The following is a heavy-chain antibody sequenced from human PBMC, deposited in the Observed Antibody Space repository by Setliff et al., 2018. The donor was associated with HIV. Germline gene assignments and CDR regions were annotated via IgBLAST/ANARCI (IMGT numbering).Heavy chain of an antibody. CDR3: VIFYIVTPVDVRDY. D-gene: IGHD2-21*01. CDR1: GGSISSNSYY. J-gene: IGHJ4*02. Sequence: PSETLSLTCTVSGGSISSNSYYWSWIRQPAGKGLEWIGHIYTNWRTNYNPPLKSRVTISVDPSKNQFSLKLISVTAADTAVYYCVIFYIVTPVDVRDYWGQGSLVTVSS. V-gene: IGHV4-61*09. CDR2: IYTNWRT.